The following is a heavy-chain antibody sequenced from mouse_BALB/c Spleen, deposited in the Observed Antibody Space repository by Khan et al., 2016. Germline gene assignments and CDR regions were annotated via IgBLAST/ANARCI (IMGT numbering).Heavy chain of an antibody. CDR3: ARRYDYAMDD. CDR2: IDPANGNT. CDR1: GFNIKDTY. D-gene: IGHD2-10*02. Sequence: EVQLQESGAELVKPGASVKLSCTASGFNIKDTYMHWVKQRPEQGLEWIGRIDPANGNTKYDPKFQGKATITAEPSSNTAYLQLSSLTSEDTAVYYCARRYDYAMDDWGQGTSVTVSS. J-gene: IGHJ4*01. V-gene: IGHV14-3*02.